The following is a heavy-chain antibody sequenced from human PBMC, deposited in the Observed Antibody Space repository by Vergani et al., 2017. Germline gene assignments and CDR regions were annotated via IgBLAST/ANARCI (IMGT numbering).Heavy chain of an antibody. CDR3: TRHVPCGDGACLHFDH. Sequence: EVMLVQSGAEVKTPGASLKLSCKYSESSFISNEIAWVRQMSGKGLQWMGNINPIDSKIAYSPSFQGQAIMSLDKSITTAYLQWRSLKASDTAIYYCTRHVPCGDGACLHFDHWGQGTQVTVSS. J-gene: IGHJ4*02. CDR1: ESSFISNE. D-gene: IGHD2-21*01. V-gene: IGHV5-51*01. CDR2: INPIDSKI.